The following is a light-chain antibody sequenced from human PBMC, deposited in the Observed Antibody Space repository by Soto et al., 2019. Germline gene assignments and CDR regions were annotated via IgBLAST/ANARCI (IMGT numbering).Light chain of an antibody. CDR2: GAS. CDR1: QSLSSSY. J-gene: IGKJ2*01. CDR3: QQYGISPSYT. Sequence: EIGLTQSPGALSLSPGEGATLSCRASQSLSSSYVAWYQQKVGQPPRLLIYGASNRATGIPDRFSGSWSGTEFTLTISRLEPEDFAVYYCQQYGISPSYTFAQGTKLEIK. V-gene: IGKV3-20*01.